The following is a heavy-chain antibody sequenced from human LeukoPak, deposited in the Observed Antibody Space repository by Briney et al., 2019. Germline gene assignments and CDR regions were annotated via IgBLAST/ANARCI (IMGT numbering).Heavy chain of an antibody. D-gene: IGHD2-15*01. CDR2: MNPNSGNT. CDR1: GYTFTGYY. Sequence: ASVKVSCKATGYTFTGYYMHWVRQAPAQGLEWMGWMNPNSGNTGYAQKFQGRVTITRNSSISKAYMELGSLRSEDTAVYYCARGREAYCSGGSCYSDYYMDVWGKGTTVTISS. J-gene: IGHJ6*03. CDR3: ARGREAYCSGGSCYSDYYMDV. V-gene: IGHV1-8*02.